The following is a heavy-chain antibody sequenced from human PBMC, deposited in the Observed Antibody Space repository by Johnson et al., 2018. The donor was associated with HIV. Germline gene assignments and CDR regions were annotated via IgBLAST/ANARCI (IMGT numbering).Heavy chain of an antibody. CDR3: ASEGGWELRAFDI. J-gene: IGHJ3*02. V-gene: IGHV3-NL1*01. D-gene: IGHD1-26*01. CDR1: GFAFSSYG. CDR2: IYSGGST. Sequence: QVQLVESGGGVVQPGRSLRLSCAASGFAFSSYGMHWVRQAPGKGLEWVAVIYSGGSTYYADPVKGRFTISRDNSKNTLFLQMNSLRAEDTAVYYCASEGGWELRAFDIWGQGTMVTVSS.